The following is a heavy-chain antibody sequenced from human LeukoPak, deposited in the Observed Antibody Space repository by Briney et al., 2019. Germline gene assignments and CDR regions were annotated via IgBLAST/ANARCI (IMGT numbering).Heavy chain of an antibody. CDR1: GFTFGDYA. CDR3: HSGPYYTSFDY. CDR2: IRGKAYAGTT. Sequence: GGSLRLSCSASGFTFGDYAMSWFRQAPGRGLEWVGFIRGKAYAGTTEYAASVKGRFTISRDDSKSIAYLQMNSLQIEDTAVYYCHSGPYYTSFDYWGQGTLVTVSS. J-gene: IGHJ4*02. D-gene: IGHD3-10*01. V-gene: IGHV3-49*03.